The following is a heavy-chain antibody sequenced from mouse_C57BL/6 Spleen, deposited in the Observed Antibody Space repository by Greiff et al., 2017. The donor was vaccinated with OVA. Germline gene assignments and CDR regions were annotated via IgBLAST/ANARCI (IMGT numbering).Heavy chain of an antibody. CDR3: ARAGTGYFDY. D-gene: IGHD4-1*01. CDR1: GYSITSGYY. Sequence: ESGPGLVKPSQSLSLTRSVTGYSITSGYYWNWIRQFPGNKLEWMGYISYDGSNNYNPSLKNRISITRDTSKNQFFLKLNSVTTEDTATYYCARAGTGYFDYGGQGTTLTVSS. CDR2: ISYDGSN. V-gene: IGHV3-6*01. J-gene: IGHJ2*01.